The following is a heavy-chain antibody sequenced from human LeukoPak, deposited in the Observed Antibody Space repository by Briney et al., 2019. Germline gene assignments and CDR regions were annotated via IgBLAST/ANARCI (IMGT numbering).Heavy chain of an antibody. Sequence: GGSLRLSCAASGFTFSSYWMHWVRQAPGKGLLWVSRINDDETVTDYADSVRGRFTISRDNAKNTLYLQMNSLRAEDTAVYYCARGGVVTTFFDYYYYYMDVWGKGTTVTVSS. D-gene: IGHD2-21*02. V-gene: IGHV3-74*01. CDR2: INDDETVT. CDR3: ARGGVVTTFFDYYYYYMDV. J-gene: IGHJ6*03. CDR1: GFTFSSYW.